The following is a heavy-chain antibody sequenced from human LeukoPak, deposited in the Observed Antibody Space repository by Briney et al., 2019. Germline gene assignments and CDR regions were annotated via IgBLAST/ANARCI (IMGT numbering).Heavy chain of an antibody. V-gene: IGHV4-30-4*08. CDR1: GGSISSGVYY. CDR3: ARSFPGAHFDY. CDR2: IYYSGST. J-gene: IGHJ4*02. Sequence: PSQTLSLTCTVSGGSISSGVYYWSWIRQPPGKGLEWIGYIYYSGSTYYNPSLKSRVTISVDTSKNQFSLKLSSVTAADTAVCYCARSFPGAHFDYWGQGTLVTVSS. D-gene: IGHD3-10*01.